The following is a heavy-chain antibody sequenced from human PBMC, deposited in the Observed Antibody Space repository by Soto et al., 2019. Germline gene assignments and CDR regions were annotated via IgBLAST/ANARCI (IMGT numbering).Heavy chain of an antibody. CDR2: IYSGGST. Sequence: EVQLVESGGGLIQPGGSLRLSCAASGFSVSNNYMNWVRQAPGKGLEWVSVIYSGGSTYYADSVKGRFTISRDNSKNTLYLQMNSLRAEDTAVYYCARGYIDYGDPLDAFDVWGQGTMVTVSS. D-gene: IGHD4-17*01. CDR3: ARGYIDYGDPLDAFDV. V-gene: IGHV3-53*01. CDR1: GFSVSNNY. J-gene: IGHJ3*01.